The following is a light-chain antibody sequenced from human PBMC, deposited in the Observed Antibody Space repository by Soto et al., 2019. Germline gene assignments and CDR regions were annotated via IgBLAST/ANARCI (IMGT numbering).Light chain of an antibody. Sequence: DIQMTQSPSTLSASVGDRVTITCRASQRISNWLAWYQQKPGKAPKVLIYKASTLESGVPSRFSGSGSGTEFTLTIGSLQPDDFANYYCQQYDTYFRYTFGQGTKLDIK. V-gene: IGKV1-5*03. J-gene: IGKJ2*01. CDR3: QQYDTYFRYT. CDR2: KAS. CDR1: QRISNW.